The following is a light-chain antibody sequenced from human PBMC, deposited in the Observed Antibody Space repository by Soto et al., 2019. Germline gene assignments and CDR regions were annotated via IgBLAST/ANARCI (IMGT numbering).Light chain of an antibody. V-gene: IGKV3-15*01. Sequence: EIVVTQSPATLSVSPGERVTLSCRASQSVSSSLAWYQQRPGQAPRLLIYDTSTRAAGISARFSGSGSGTEFTLTISSLQSEDFAVYYCQQYNDYSGTFGQGTKVEIK. J-gene: IGKJ1*01. CDR1: QSVSSS. CDR2: DTS. CDR3: QQYNDYSGT.